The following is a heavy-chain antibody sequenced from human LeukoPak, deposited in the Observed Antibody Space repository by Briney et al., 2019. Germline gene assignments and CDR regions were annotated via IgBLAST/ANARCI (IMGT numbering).Heavy chain of an antibody. CDR3: ARALYCGGDCYSGFDY. V-gene: IGHV4-34*01. J-gene: IGHJ4*02. CDR1: GGSFSGYY. Sequence: SETLSLTCAVYGGSFSGYYWSWIRQPPGKGLEWIGEINHSGSTNYNPSLKSRVTISVDTSKNQFSLTLSSVTAADTAVYYCARALYCGGDCYSGFDYWGQGTLVTVSS. CDR2: INHSGST. D-gene: IGHD2-21*02.